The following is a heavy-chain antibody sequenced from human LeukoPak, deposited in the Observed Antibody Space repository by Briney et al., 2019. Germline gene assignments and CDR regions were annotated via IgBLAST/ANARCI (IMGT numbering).Heavy chain of an antibody. J-gene: IGHJ4*02. CDR3: ARAAAATDY. CDR2: ISSSGSTI. Sequence: PGGSLRLSCAASGFTFSSYEMNWVRQAPGKGLERVSYISSSGSTIYYADSVKGRFTISRDNAKNSLYLQMNSLRAEDTAVYYCARAAAATDYWGQGTLVTVSS. CDR1: GFTFSSYE. V-gene: IGHV3-48*03. D-gene: IGHD6-13*01.